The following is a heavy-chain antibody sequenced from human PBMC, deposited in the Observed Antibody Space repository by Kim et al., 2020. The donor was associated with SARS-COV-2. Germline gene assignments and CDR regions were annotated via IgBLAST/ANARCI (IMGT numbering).Heavy chain of an antibody. CDR3: ASGTDNSGSGNWR. D-gene: IGHD3-10*01. Sequence: TYADSVKGRFTMSRDNAKNTLYLQMNSLSADDTAVYFCASGTDNSGSGNWRWGQGTLVTVSS. V-gene: IGHV3-74*03. J-gene: IGHJ4*02.